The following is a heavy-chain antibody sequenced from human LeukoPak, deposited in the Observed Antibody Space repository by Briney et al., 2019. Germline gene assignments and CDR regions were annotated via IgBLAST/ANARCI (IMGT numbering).Heavy chain of an antibody. Sequence: PGGSLRLSCSVFGFTFSSYAMHWVRQAPGKGLEHVSAITSNEDSTYYADSVKGRFIISRDNSKNTLYLQMSSLRAEDTAVYYCAGSYRPDYYYYYGMDVWGQGTTVTVSS. V-gene: IGHV3-64D*06. CDR2: ITSNEDST. J-gene: IGHJ6*02. CDR1: GFTFSSYA. CDR3: AGSYRPDYYYYYGMDV. D-gene: IGHD2-15*01.